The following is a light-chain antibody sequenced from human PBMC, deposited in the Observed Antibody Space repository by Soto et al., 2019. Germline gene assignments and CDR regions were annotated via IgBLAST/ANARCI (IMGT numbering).Light chain of an antibody. V-gene: IGKV1-39*01. J-gene: IGKJ4*01. CDR3: QQSYNTPLT. CDR1: QSISSY. Sequence: DIQMTQPPSSLSASVGDRVTITCRASQSISSYLNWYQQKPGKAPNLLIYAASSLQSGVPSRFSGSGSGTDFTLTISSLQPEDFATYYCQQSYNTPLTFGGGTKVDIK. CDR2: AAS.